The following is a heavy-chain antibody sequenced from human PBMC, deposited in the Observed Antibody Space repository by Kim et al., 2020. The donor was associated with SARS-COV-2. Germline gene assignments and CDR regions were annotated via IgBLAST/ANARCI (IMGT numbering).Heavy chain of an antibody. V-gene: IGHV3-74*01. CDR1: GFTLSDYW. CDR2: INSDGSSR. J-gene: IGHJ4*02. D-gene: IGHD3-10*01. Sequence: GGSLRLSCAASGFTLSDYWMHWVRQAPGKGLVWVSRINSDGSSRSYADSVKGRFTISRDNGKKTLYLQMNSLRAEDTAVYYCAREIGAGSYYDYWGQGTLVTVSS. CDR3: AREIGAGSYYDY.